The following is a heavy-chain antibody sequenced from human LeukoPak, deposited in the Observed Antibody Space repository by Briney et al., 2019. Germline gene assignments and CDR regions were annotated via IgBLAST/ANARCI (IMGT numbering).Heavy chain of an antibody. Sequence: GGSLRLSCAASGFTFISYWMTWVRQAPGKGLEWVSNINEDGSEKYYVDSVKGRFTISRDNAKNSVYLRMNSLRAEDTAVYYCARRPVYGDSVAWYFDLWGRGTLVTVSS. CDR3: ARRPVYGDSVAWYFDL. CDR2: INEDGSEK. J-gene: IGHJ2*01. CDR1: GFTFISYW. V-gene: IGHV3-7*03. D-gene: IGHD4-17*01.